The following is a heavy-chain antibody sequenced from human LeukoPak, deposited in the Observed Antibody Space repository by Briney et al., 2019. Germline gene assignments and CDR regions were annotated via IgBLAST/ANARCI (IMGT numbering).Heavy chain of an antibody. CDR1: GFTFSSYA. J-gene: IGHJ3*02. D-gene: IGHD2-15*01. CDR2: ITGSGGST. V-gene: IGHV3-23*01. Sequence: GGSLRLSCAASGFTFSSYAMSWVRQAPGKGLEWVSAITGSGGSTYYADSVKGRFTISRDNSKNTLYLQMNSLRAEDTAVYYCAVGYCSGGSCYGPDAFDIWGQGTMVTVSS. CDR3: AVGYCSGGSCYGPDAFDI.